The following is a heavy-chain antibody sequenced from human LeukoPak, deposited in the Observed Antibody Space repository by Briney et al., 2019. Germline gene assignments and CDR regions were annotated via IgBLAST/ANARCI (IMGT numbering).Heavy chain of an antibody. Sequence: GGSLRLSCAASGFTFSSYWMSWVRQAPGRGLEWVSCISSSSSLIFYSDSVRGRFTISRDNAKNLLYLHMNSLRVEDTAVYYCAKVDRGDYSSSPVPYYNYYMNVWGKGTTVTVSS. D-gene: IGHD6-13*01. CDR3: AKVDRGDYSSSPVPYYNYYMNV. CDR1: GFTFSSYW. J-gene: IGHJ6*03. CDR2: ISSSSSLI. V-gene: IGHV3-21*01.